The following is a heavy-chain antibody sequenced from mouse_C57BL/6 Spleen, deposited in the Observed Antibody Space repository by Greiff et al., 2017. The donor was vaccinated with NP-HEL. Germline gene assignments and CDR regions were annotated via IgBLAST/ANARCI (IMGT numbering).Heavy chain of an antibody. CDR1: GYAFSSYW. J-gene: IGHJ3*01. Sequence: QVHVKQSGAELVKPGASVKISCKASGYAFSSYWMNWVKQRPGKGLEWIGQIYPGDGDTNYNGKFKGKATLTADKSSSTAYMQLSSLTSEDSAVYFCARSFGYYDYDWFAYWGQGTLVTVSA. CDR3: ARSFGYYDYDWFAY. D-gene: IGHD2-4*01. V-gene: IGHV1-80*01. CDR2: IYPGDGDT.